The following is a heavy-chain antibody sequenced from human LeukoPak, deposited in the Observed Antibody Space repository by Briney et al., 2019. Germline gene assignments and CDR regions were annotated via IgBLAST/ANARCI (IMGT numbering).Heavy chain of an antibody. CDR1: GFTFTSSA. V-gene: IGHV1-58*02. CDR3: AREDGSYKYYFDY. J-gene: IGHJ4*02. D-gene: IGHD1-26*01. Sequence: SVKVSCKASGFTFTSSAMQWVRQARGQRLEWIGWIVVGSGNKNYAQKFQERVTITRDMSTSTAYMELSSLRSEDTAVYYCAREDGSYKYYFDYWGQGTLVTVSS. CDR2: IVVGSGNK.